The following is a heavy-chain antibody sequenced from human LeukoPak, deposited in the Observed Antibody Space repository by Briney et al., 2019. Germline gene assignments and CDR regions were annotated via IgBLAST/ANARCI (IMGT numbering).Heavy chain of an antibody. Sequence: SETLSLTCTVSSGSISSYYWSWIRQPPGKGLDWIGYIYYSGSTNYNPSLKSRVTISVDTSKNQFSLKLSSVTAADTAVYYCARVRYCSSTSCYPIDYWGQGTLVTVSS. V-gene: IGHV4-59*01. CDR3: ARVRYCSSTSCYPIDY. CDR1: SGSISSYY. D-gene: IGHD2-2*01. CDR2: IYYSGST. J-gene: IGHJ4*02.